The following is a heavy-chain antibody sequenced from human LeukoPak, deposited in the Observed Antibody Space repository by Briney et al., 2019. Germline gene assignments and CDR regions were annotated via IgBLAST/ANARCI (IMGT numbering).Heavy chain of an antibody. CDR1: GFTLSTYT. Sequence: GGSLRLSCGASGFTLSTYTMHWVRQAPGKGLEWVAAISYDGTNKYYGDSVKGRFTISRDNSKMTLYLQMNSLRTEDTALYYCARNENNGMDVWGHGTTVTVSS. CDR3: ARNENNGMDV. V-gene: IGHV3-30-3*01. CDR2: ISYDGTNK. J-gene: IGHJ6*02.